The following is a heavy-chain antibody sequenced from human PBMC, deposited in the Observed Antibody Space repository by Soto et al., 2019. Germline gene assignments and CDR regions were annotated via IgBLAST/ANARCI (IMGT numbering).Heavy chain of an antibody. J-gene: IGHJ5*02. CDR1: GFTFSSYA. Sequence: VGSLRLSCAASGFTFSSYAMSWVRQAPGKGLEWVSAISGSGGSTYYADSVKGRFTISRDNSKNTLYLQMNSLRAEDTAVYYCAKDGDTAMVTGWFDPWGQGTLVTVSS. CDR3: AKDGDTAMVTGWFDP. D-gene: IGHD5-18*01. V-gene: IGHV3-23*01. CDR2: ISGSGGST.